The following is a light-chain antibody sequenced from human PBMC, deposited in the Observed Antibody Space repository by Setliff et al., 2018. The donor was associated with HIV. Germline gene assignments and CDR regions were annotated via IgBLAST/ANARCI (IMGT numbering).Light chain of an antibody. CDR1: SSDVGTYNA. J-gene: IGLJ1*01. Sequence: QSALTQPASVSGSPGQSITISCTGTSSDVGTYNAVYWYQQHPVKAPKLMIYDVSTRPSGVSNRFSGSKSGNTASLTISGLQTEDEADYYCSSYTSSSTDVFGTGTKVTVL. CDR3: SSYTSSSTDV. CDR2: DVS. V-gene: IGLV2-14*01.